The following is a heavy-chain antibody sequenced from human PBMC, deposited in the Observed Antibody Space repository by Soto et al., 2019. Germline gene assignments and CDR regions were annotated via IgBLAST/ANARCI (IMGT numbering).Heavy chain of an antibody. CDR2: IYYSGST. D-gene: IGHD3-10*01. CDR3: ARLSGKVGY. J-gene: IGHJ4*02. CDR1: GGSISSSSCY. V-gene: IGHV4-39*01. Sequence: QLQLQESGPGLVKPSETLSLTCTVSGGSISSSSCYWGWIRQPPGKGLEWIGSIYYSGSTYYNPSLKSRVTISVDTSKTQFSLKLRSVTAADTAVYYCARLSGKVGYWGQGTLVTLSS.